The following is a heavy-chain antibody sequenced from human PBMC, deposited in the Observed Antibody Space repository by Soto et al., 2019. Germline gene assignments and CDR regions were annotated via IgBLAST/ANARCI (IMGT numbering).Heavy chain of an antibody. J-gene: IGHJ4*02. D-gene: IGHD3-10*01. Sequence: SETLSLTCAVSGGSISSGGYSWGWIRQPPGKGLEWIGYIYHSGSTYYNPSLKSRVTISVDRSKNQFSLKLSSVTAADTAVYYCARAGKYYGSGSSYFHYCGQGTILAVYS. V-gene: IGHV4-30-2*01. CDR3: ARAGKYYGSGSSYFHY. CDR1: GGSISSGGYS. CDR2: IYHSGST.